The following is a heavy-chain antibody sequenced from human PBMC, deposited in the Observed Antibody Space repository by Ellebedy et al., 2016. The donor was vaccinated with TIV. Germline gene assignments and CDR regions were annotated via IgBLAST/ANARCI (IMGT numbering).Heavy chain of an antibody. V-gene: IGHV3-30*04. CDR1: GFTFSSST. J-gene: IGHJ3*01. CDR3: ARGPYSSGHCDAFDV. D-gene: IGHD6-19*01. Sequence: GGSLRLXXAASGFTFSSSTMHWVRQAPGWGLDWVAGISFDGRAVHYADSVKGRFTISRDNSKNTLSLQMNSLRGVDSATYYCARGPYSSGHCDAFDVWGRGTAVTVSS. CDR2: ISFDGRAV.